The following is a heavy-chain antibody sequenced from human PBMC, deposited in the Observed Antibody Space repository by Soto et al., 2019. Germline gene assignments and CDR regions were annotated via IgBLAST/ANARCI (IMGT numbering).Heavy chain of an antibody. D-gene: IGHD1-26*01. CDR1: GFTFSSYG. CDR3: AKGPGATTRPDYFDY. V-gene: IGHV3-30*18. J-gene: IGHJ4*02. Sequence: QVQLVESGGDVVQPGRSLRLSCAASGFTFSSYGMHWVRQAPGKGLEWVAVISYDGSNKYYADSVKGRFTISRDNSKNTLYLQMNSLRAEDTAVYYCAKGPGATTRPDYFDYWGQGTLVTVSS. CDR2: ISYDGSNK.